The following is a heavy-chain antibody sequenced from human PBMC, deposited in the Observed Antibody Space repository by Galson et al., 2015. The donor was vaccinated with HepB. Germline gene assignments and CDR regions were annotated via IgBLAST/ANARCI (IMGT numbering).Heavy chain of an antibody. CDR2: IYWADDT. Sequence: PSLVKPTQTLTLTSTFSGFSLSTSGVGVGWIRQPPGEAPAWLALIYWADDTRYSPSLKSRLTVTKDTSKNQVVVTMTNMDPVDTATYYCAHRGLGFDYWGQGTLVTVSS. V-gene: IGHV2-5*02. D-gene: IGHD5/OR15-5a*01. J-gene: IGHJ4*02. CDR3: AHRGLGFDY. CDR1: GFSLSTSGVG.